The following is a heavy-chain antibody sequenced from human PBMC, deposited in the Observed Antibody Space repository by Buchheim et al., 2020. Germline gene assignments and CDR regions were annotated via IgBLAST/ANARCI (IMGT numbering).Heavy chain of an antibody. CDR3: TRAQRYGYDY. V-gene: IGHV3-48*01. CDR2: IGSTSHDI. CDR1: GFTFSSYG. J-gene: IGHJ4*02. Sequence: EVQLVESGGGFVQPGGSLRLSCAASGFTFSSYGMDWVRQAPGKGLEWLSYIGSTSHDIYYRDSVRGRFTISRDNAKNALYLQMNSLRAEDTAVYYCTRAQRYGYDYWGQGAL. D-gene: IGHD5-18*01.